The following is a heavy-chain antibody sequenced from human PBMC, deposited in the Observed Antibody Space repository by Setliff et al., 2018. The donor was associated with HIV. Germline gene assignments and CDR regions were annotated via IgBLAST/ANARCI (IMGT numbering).Heavy chain of an antibody. CDR1: GDTSTTYA. Sequence: ASVKVSCKASGDTSTTYALHWVRQAPGQRLEWMGWINAGNGDTKSSQKFQGRVTITRDTSASTAYMELSSLRSEDTGVYYCAIGSSNWPHRPNNYYFDYWGQGTPGTVSS. J-gene: IGHJ4*02. D-gene: IGHD6-13*01. CDR2: INAGNGDT. CDR3: AIGSSNWPHRPNNYYFDY. V-gene: IGHV1-3*01.